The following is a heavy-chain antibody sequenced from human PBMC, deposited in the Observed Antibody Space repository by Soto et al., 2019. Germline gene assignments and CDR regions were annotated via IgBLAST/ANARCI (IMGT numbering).Heavy chain of an antibody. CDR1: NDNVNNYW. J-gene: IGHJ3*02. Sequence: RGESLKISCEVSNDNVNNYWIAWVRQMPGKGLEWMGRIDPSGSYTNYSPSFQGHVTISADKSISTAYLQWSSLKASDTAMYYCASQPRYSYGFRDAFDIWGQGTMVTVSS. CDR3: ASQPRYSYGFRDAFDI. CDR2: IDPSGSYT. D-gene: IGHD5-18*01. V-gene: IGHV5-10-1*01.